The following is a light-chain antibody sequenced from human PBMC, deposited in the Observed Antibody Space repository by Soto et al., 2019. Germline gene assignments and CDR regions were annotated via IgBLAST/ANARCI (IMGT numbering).Light chain of an antibody. Sequence: EIVLTQSPGTLSLSPGERATLFCRASQSLSASYLAWYQQKPGQAPRLLVYGASSRATGIPDRFSGSGSGTDFTLIISRLEPEDFAVYYCQQYGGSSWTFGQGTMVEIK. J-gene: IGKJ1*01. CDR1: QSLSASY. CDR2: GAS. V-gene: IGKV3-20*01. CDR3: QQYGGSSWT.